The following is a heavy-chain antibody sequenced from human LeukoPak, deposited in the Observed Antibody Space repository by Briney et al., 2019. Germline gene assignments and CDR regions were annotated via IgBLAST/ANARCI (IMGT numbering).Heavy chain of an antibody. V-gene: IGHV4-39*01. J-gene: IGHJ5*02. CDR1: GGSVSSSSYY. Sequence: SSGTLSLTCTVSGGSVSSSSYYWAWIRQPTGKGLEWTGSISYSGTNYNNPSLKSRVSISIDTRKNQFSVQLTSVTAADTAMYYCASLGTLRSWGQGTLVTVSS. CDR2: ISYSGTN. D-gene: IGHD7-27*01. CDR3: ASLGTLRS.